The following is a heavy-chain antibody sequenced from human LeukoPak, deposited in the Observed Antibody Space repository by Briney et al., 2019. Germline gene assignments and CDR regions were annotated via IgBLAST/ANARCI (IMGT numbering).Heavy chain of an antibody. D-gene: IGHD3-22*01. CDR2: INPSGGST. CDR1: GYTFTSYY. J-gene: IGHJ4*02. Sequence: ASVKVSCKASGYTFTSYYMHWVRQAPGQGLEWMGIINPSGGSTSYAQKFQGRVTMTRDMSTSTVYMELSSLRSDDTAVYYCARGRRHYYDSSGYAYWGQGTLVTVSS. CDR3: ARGRRHYYDSSGYAY. V-gene: IGHV1-46*01.